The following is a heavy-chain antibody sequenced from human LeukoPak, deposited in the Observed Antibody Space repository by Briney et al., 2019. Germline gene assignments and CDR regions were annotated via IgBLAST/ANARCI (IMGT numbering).Heavy chain of an antibody. CDR1: GGSVSSGSSY. D-gene: IGHD2-15*01. Sequence: PSETLSLTCTVSGGSVSSGSSYWSWIRQPPGKGLEWIGYIYYSGNSNYNPSLKSRVTISADTSKNEFSLKLSSVTAADTAVYYCATRSTGVAATFDSWGQGALVTVSS. CDR3: ATRSTGVAATFDS. V-gene: IGHV4-61*01. J-gene: IGHJ4*02. CDR2: IYYSGNS.